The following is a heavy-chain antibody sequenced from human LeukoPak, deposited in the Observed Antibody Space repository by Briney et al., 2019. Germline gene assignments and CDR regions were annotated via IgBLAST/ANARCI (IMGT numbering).Heavy chain of an antibody. J-gene: IGHJ4*02. CDR1: GYTLTELS. CDR3: ATGLHYNDSSGYSDY. V-gene: IGHV1-24*01. D-gene: IGHD3-22*01. CDR2: FDPEDGET. Sequence: ASVKVSCKVSGYTLTELSMHWVRQAPGKGLEWMGGFDPEDGETIYAQKFQGRVTMTEDTSTDTAYMELSSLRSEDTAVYYCATGLHYNDSSGYSDYWGQGTLVTVSS.